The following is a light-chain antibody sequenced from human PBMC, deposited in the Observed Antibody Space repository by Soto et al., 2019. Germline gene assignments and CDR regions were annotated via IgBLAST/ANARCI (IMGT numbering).Light chain of an antibody. Sequence: DIQMTQSPSYLSASVGDRVTITCRASQGISNYLDWYQQKPGKVPKLLIYAASTLQSGVPSRFSGSGSGTDFTLTISSLQPEDVATYYCQKYNSAPPFTFGPGTKVYIK. CDR2: AAS. V-gene: IGKV1-27*01. CDR3: QKYNSAPPFT. CDR1: QGISNY. J-gene: IGKJ3*01.